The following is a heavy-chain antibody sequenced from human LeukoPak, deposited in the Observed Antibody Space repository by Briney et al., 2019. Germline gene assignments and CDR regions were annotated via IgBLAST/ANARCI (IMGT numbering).Heavy chain of an antibody. CDR3: VTRGTSPTKYFQQ. CDR1: GFTFSSYV. D-gene: IGHD1-1*01. CDR2: ITSGGST. Sequence: GGSLRLSCAASGFTFSSYVMSWVRQAPGKGLEWVSTITSGGSTYYGDSVKGRFTISRDNSKNTLYLQMNSLRAEDTAVYYCVTRGTSPTKYFQQWGQGTLVTVSS. J-gene: IGHJ1*01. V-gene: IGHV3-23*01.